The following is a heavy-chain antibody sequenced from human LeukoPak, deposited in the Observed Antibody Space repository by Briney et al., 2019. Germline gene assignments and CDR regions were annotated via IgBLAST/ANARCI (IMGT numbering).Heavy chain of an antibody. CDR2: ISGSGGST. Sequence: PGGSLRLSCAASGFTFSSYAMSWVRQAPGKGLEWVSAISGSGGSTYYADSVKGRFTISRDNSKNTLYLQMNSLRAEDTAVYYCAKGSGEVVIADEDYWGREPWSPSPQ. D-gene: IGHD2-21*01. CDR1: GFTFSSYA. J-gene: IGHJ4*02. V-gene: IGHV3-23*01. CDR3: AKGSGEVVIADEDY.